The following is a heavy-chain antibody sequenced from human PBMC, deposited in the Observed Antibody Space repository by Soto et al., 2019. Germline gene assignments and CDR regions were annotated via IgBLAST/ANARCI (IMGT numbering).Heavy chain of an antibody. Sequence: SVKVSCKASGDTFSSSAVSWVRQAPGQGLEWMGGIIPVFETAYYAQKFQGKVTITADESTSTAYMELSSLRSEDTAVYYCATEYYYDSSGYYFMRYFDYWGQGTLVTVSS. CDR2: IIPVFETA. V-gene: IGHV1-69*13. CDR1: GDTFSSSA. CDR3: ATEYYYDSSGYYFMRYFDY. D-gene: IGHD3-22*01. J-gene: IGHJ4*02.